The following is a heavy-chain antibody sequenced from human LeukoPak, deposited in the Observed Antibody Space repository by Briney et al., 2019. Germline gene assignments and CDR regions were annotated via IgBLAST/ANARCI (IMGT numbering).Heavy chain of an antibody. Sequence: SETLSLTCTVSGGSISSYYWSWIRQPSGKGLEWIGYIYTSGSTNYNPSLKSRVTISVDTSKNQFSLKLSSVTAADTAVYYCARLNGSGSSSYYYYYYMDVWGKGTTVTVSS. V-gene: IGHV4-4*09. J-gene: IGHJ6*03. CDR3: ARLNGSGSSSYYYYYYMDV. D-gene: IGHD3-10*01. CDR1: GGSISSYY. CDR2: IYTSGST.